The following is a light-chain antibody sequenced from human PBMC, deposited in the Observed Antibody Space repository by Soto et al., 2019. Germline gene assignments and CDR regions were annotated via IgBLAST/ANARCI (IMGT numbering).Light chain of an antibody. CDR2: GAS. CDR1: QSVRSSY. CDR3: QQYERSAPMYI. J-gene: IGKJ2*01. V-gene: IGKV3-20*01. Sequence: EIVLTQSPGTLSLSPGERAALSCRASQSVRSSYLAWYQQKPGQAPRLLIYGASSRATGIPDRFSGSGSGTDFTLTISRLEPEDVAVYYCQQYERSAPMYIFGQGTKLEIK.